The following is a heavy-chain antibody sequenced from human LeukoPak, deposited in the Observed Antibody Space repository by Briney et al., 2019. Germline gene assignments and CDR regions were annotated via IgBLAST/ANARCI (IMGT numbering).Heavy chain of an antibody. CDR3: ARDETPRDFWSGSNNAEYFQH. Sequence: GASVKVSCKASGYTFTGYYMHRVRQAPGQGLEWMGWINPNSGGTNYAQKFQGRVTMTRDTSISTAYMELSRLRSDDTAVYYCARDETPRDFWSGSNNAEYFQHWGQGTLVTVSS. CDR1: GYTFTGYY. J-gene: IGHJ1*01. D-gene: IGHD3-3*01. V-gene: IGHV1-2*02. CDR2: INPNSGGT.